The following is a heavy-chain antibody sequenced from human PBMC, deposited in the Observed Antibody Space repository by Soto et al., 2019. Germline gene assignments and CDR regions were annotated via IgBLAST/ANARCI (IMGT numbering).Heavy chain of an antibody. Sequence: QLQLQESGPGLVKPSETLSLTCTVSGGSISSSSYYWGWIRQPPGKGLEWFGSIYSSGSTYYIPSLKSRVTISVDTSKNQFSLRLSSVTAADAAVYYCARLGGYSRSWYSLWGQGTLVTVSS. J-gene: IGHJ4*02. V-gene: IGHV4-39*01. CDR1: GGSISSSSYY. CDR3: ARLGGYSRSWYSL. CDR2: IYSSGST. D-gene: IGHD6-13*01.